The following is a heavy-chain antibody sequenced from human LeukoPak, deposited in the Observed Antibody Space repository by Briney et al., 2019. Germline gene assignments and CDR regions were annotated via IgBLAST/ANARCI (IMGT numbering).Heavy chain of an antibody. D-gene: IGHD1-20*01. CDR1: GGSISSSSYY. CDR3: AREGGLSNWNDEPPLDY. CDR2: IYYSGST. V-gene: IGHV4-39*07. J-gene: IGHJ4*02. Sequence: SETLSLTCTVSGGSISSSSYYWGWIRQPPGKGLEWIGSIYYSGSTYYNPTLKSRVTISVDTSKNQFSLKLSSVTAADTAVYYCAREGGLSNWNDEPPLDYWGQGTLVTVSS.